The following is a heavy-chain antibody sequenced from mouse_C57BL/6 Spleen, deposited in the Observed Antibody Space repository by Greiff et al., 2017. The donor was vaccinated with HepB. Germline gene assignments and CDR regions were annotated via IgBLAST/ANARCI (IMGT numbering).Heavy chain of an antibody. J-gene: IGHJ4*01. V-gene: IGHV1-15*01. D-gene: IGHD3-3*01. CDR3: TGQLTGYAMDY. CDR2: IDPETGGT. CDR1: GYTFTDYE. Sequence: VQLQQSGAELVRPGASVTLTCKASGYTFTDYEMHWVKQTPVHGLEWIGAIDPETGGTAYNQKFKGKAILTADKSSSTAYMELRSLTSEDSAVYYCTGQLTGYAMDYWGQGTSVTVSS.